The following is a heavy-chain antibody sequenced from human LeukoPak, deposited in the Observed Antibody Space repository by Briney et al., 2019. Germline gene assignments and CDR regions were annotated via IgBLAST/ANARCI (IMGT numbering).Heavy chain of an antibody. J-gene: IGHJ4*02. D-gene: IGHD5-12*01. V-gene: IGHV3-7*01. Sequence: GGSLRLSCAASGFTFTTYWMSWVRQAPGKGLEWVANIKQDGTEKYYVDSVKGRFTISRDNAKNSLYLQMNSLRAEDTAVYYCARYSGYDDEGEYFDYWGQGTLVTVSS. CDR2: IKQDGTEK. CDR1: GFTFTTYW. CDR3: ARYSGYDDEGEYFDY.